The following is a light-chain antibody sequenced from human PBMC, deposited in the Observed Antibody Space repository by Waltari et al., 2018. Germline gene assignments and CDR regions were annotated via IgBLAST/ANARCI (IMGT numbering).Light chain of an antibody. CDR3: QQANSFPRT. J-gene: IGKJ1*01. V-gene: IGKV1-12*01. CDR1: QGVSYW. Sequence: IQMTQSPSSVYASVGELGTITCRASQGVSYWLAWYQQKAGKAPKLLIFHASSLESGVPSRFSGSGSGTEFNLTISSLQPEDFATYFCQQANSFPRTFGQGTKVEI. CDR2: HAS.